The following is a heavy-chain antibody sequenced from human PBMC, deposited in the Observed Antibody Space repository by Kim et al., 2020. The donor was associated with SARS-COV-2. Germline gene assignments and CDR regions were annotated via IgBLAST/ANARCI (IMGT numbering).Heavy chain of an antibody. CDR3: AKDKGATVTMFDY. V-gene: IGHV3-9*01. J-gene: IGHJ4*02. CDR2: ISWNSGRI. D-gene: IGHD4-4*01. CDR1: GFTFGDYA. Sequence: GGSLRLSCAASGFTFGDYAMHWVRQAPGKGLEWVSGISWNSGRIGYADSVKGRFTISRDNAKNSLYVEMNSLRAEDTALYYCAKDKGATVTMFDYWGQGTLVTVSS.